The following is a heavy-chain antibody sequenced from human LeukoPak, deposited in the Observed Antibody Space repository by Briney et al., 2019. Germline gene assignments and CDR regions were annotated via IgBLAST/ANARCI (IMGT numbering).Heavy chain of an antibody. CDR1: GFTFSSYW. CDR2: IKQDGSEK. CDR3: ARDRYCGSGGCPMDV. J-gene: IGHJ6*03. V-gene: IGHV3-7*01. Sequence: PGGSLRLSCAASGFTFSSYWMSWGRQAPGKGVEWAANIKQDGSEKYYVDSVKGRFTISRDNAKNSLYLQMNSLRVEDTAVYYCARDRYCGSGGCPMDVWGKGTTVTVSS. D-gene: IGHD2-15*01.